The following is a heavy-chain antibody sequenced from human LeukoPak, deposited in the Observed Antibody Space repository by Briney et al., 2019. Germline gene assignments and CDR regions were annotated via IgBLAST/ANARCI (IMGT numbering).Heavy chain of an antibody. CDR2: IKQDGSEK. V-gene: IGHV3-7*03. D-gene: IGHD4-17*01. CDR1: GFTFSSYW. Sequence: GGSLRLSCAASGFTFSSYWMSWVRQAPGKGLEWVANIKQDGSEKYYVDSVKGRFTISRDNAKNSLYLQMNSLRAEDTAVYYCARANYGDYVGYWGQGTLVTVSP. CDR3: ARANYGDYVGY. J-gene: IGHJ4*02.